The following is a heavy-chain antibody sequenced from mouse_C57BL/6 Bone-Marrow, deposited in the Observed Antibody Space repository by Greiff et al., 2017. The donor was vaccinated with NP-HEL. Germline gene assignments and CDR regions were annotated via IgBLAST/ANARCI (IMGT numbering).Heavy chain of an antibody. Sequence: EVKVVESGPELVKPGASVKIPCKASGYTFTDYNMDWVKQSHGKSLEWIGDINPNNGGTIYNQKFKGKATLTVDKSSSTAYMELRSLTSEDTAVYYCARILGRDWYFDVWGTGTTVTVSS. J-gene: IGHJ1*03. CDR2: INPNNGGT. V-gene: IGHV1-18*01. CDR3: ARILGRDWYFDV. D-gene: IGHD4-1*01. CDR1: GYTFTDYN.